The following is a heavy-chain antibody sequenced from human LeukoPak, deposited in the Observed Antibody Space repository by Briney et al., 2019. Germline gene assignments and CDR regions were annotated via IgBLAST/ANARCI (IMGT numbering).Heavy chain of an antibody. J-gene: IGHJ4*02. V-gene: IGHV1-69*06. CDR1: GYTFTSYY. CDR3: ARALNYYGSGSPSYYFDY. Sequence: GASVKVSCKASGYTFTSYYMRWVRQAPGQGLEWMGGIIPISGTANYAQKFQGRVTITADKSTSTAYMELSSLRSEDTAVYYCARALNYYGSGSPSYYFDYWGQGTLVTVSS. CDR2: IIPISGTA. D-gene: IGHD3-10*01.